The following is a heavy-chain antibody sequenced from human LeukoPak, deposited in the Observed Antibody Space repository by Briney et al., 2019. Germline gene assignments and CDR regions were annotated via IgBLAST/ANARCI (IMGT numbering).Heavy chain of an antibody. CDR1: GFAVSSNH. D-gene: IGHD1-26*01. V-gene: IGHV3-53*01. CDR3: ATSIVGLTYDEHFQH. CDR2: IFNGGST. J-gene: IGHJ1*01. Sequence: PGGSLRLSCAASGFAVSSNHMNWVRQAPGKGLEWVSVIFNGGSTYYADSVKGRFTISRDNSKNTLYLQMNSLRAEDTAVYYCATSIVGLTYDEHFQHWARAPWSPSRQ.